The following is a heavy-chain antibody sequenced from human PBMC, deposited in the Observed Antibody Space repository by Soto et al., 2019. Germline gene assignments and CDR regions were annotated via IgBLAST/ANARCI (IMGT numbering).Heavy chain of an antibody. V-gene: IGHV1-8*01. Sequence: ASVKVSCKASGYTFTSYDINWVRQATGQGLEWMGWMNPNSGNTGYAQKFQGRVTMTRNTSISTAYMELSSLRSEDTAVYYCARALVVDYGMDVWGQGTTVTVSS. CDR2: MNPNSGNT. J-gene: IGHJ6*02. D-gene: IGHD2-15*01. CDR3: ARALVVDYGMDV. CDR1: GYTFTSYD.